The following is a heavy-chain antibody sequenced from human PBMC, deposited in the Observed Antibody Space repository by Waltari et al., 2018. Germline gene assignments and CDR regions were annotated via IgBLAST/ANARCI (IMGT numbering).Heavy chain of an antibody. J-gene: IGHJ4*02. Sequence: EVQLVESGGGLIQPGGSLRLSCAASGFTVSSNYMSWVRQAPGKGLEWVSVIYSGGSTYYADSVKGRFTISRDNSKNTLYLQMNSLRAEDTAVYYCASSLGGIVGATTVDYWGQGTLVTVSS. CDR2: IYSGGST. D-gene: IGHD1-26*01. V-gene: IGHV3-53*01. CDR3: ASSLGGIVGATTVDY. CDR1: GFTVSSNY.